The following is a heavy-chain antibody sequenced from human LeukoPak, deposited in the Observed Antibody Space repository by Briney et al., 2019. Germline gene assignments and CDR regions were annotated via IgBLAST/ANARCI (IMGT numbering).Heavy chain of an antibody. D-gene: IGHD6-13*01. V-gene: IGHV4-38-2*02. CDR1: GYSISSGYY. CDR2: IYHSGST. CDR3: ARSAAAPYDY. J-gene: IGHJ4*02. Sequence: PSETLSLTCTVSGYSISSGYYWGWIRQPPGKGLEWIGSIYHSGSTYYNPSLKSRATISVDTSKNQFSLKLSSVPAADTAVYYCARSAAAPYDYWGQGTLVTVSS.